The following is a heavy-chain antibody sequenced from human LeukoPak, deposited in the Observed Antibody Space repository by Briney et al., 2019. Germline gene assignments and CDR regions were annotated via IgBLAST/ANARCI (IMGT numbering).Heavy chain of an antibody. Sequence: ASVKVSCKASGYTFTSYGISWVRQAPGQGLEWMGRISAYNGNTNYAQKLQGRVTMTTDSSTSTAYMELRSLRSDDTAVYYCARDAVAGTFDYWGQGTLVTVSS. D-gene: IGHD6-19*01. CDR3: ARDAVAGTFDY. CDR2: ISAYNGNT. V-gene: IGHV1-18*01. J-gene: IGHJ4*02. CDR1: GYTFTSYG.